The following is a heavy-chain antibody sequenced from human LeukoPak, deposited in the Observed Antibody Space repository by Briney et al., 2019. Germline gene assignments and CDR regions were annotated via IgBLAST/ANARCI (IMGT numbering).Heavy chain of an antibody. Sequence: ASVKVSCKASGYTFTDYYMHWVRQAPRQGLEWVGWINPLTGSTGYAQKFQGRVTMTRDTSISTTYMELTRLRSDDTAVYYCARDNQGGRDGYNWVYWGQGTLVTVSS. J-gene: IGHJ4*02. D-gene: IGHD5-24*01. CDR3: ARDNQGGRDGYNWVY. CDR1: GYTFTDYY. CDR2: INPLTGST. V-gene: IGHV1-2*02.